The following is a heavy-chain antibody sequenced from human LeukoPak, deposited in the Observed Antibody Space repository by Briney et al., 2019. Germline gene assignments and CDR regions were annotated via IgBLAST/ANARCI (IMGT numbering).Heavy chain of an antibody. CDR2: INPNSGGT. CDR1: GYTFTGYY. CDR3: ARDQVVAAEVHYFDY. J-gene: IGHJ4*02. V-gene: IGHV1-2*02. D-gene: IGHD2-15*01. Sequence: GASVKVSCKASGYTFTGYYMHWVRQAPGQGLEWMGWINPNSGGTNYAQKFQGRVTMTRDTSISTAYMELSRLRAEDTAVYYCARDQVVAAEVHYFDYWGQGTLVTVSS.